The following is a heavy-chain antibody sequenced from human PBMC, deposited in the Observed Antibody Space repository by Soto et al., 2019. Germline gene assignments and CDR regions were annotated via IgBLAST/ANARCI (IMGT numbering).Heavy chain of an antibody. CDR3: AKAKNDYNWDNRPPFDY. Sequence: GGSLRLSCEASGFTLRNYAMTWVRQAPGKGLEWVSLISANDVGTYYAESVKTRFTISTDQSRNTVYLQMDSLRADDTAIYYCAKAKNDYNWDNRPPFDYWGQGTLITVSS. V-gene: IGHV3-23*01. J-gene: IGHJ4*02. CDR2: ISANDVGT. CDR1: GFTLRNYA. D-gene: IGHD1-20*01.